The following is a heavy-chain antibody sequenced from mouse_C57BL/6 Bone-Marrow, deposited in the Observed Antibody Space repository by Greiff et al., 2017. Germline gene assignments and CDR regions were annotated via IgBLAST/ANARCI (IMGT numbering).Heavy chain of an antibody. CDR1: GFSLTSYA. CDR3: ARVYCDGGIYWYFDV. CDR2: IWTGGGT. D-gene: IGHD1-1*01. Sequence: VKLMESGPGLVAPSQSLSITCTVSGFSLTSYAISWVRQPPGKGLEWLGVIWTGGGTNYNSELKSRLSISKDNTKSQVFLKMNSLQTDDTARYYCARVYCDGGIYWYFDVWGTGTTVTVSS. V-gene: IGHV2-9-1*01. J-gene: IGHJ1*03.